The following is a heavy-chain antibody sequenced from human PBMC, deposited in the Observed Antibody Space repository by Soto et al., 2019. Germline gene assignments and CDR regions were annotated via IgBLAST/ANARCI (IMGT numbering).Heavy chain of an antibody. D-gene: IGHD2-2*01. CDR2: INAGKGNT. Sequence: QVQLVQSGAEVKRPGASVKVSCKASGYTFTSYAMHWVRQAPVQRLEWMGWINAGKGNTKYSQKFQGRVTLTRDTSASTAYMELSSLSSEDMAVYYCARAGDDCSTTSCYMIDYWGPGTLVTVSS. V-gene: IGHV1-3*01. J-gene: IGHJ4*02. CDR1: GYTFTSYA. CDR3: ARAGDDCSTTSCYMIDY.